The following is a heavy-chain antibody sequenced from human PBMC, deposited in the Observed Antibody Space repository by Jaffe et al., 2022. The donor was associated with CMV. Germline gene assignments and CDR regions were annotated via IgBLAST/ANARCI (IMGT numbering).Heavy chain of an antibody. J-gene: IGHJ6*02. CDR2: VYLADSDA. Sequence: ELQLVQSGAEVKKPGESLKISCKGSGNSLTSYWIGWVRQMPGRGLEWMGIVYLADSDARYSPSFHGHVTMSADKSINTAYLQWNSLKASDTAIYYCARGMAVAGGAPQFDYYYYYNMDVWGPGTPVTVSS. CDR3: ARGMAVAGGAPQFDYYYYYNMDV. CDR1: GNSLTSYW. D-gene: IGHD6-19*01. V-gene: IGHV5-51*01.